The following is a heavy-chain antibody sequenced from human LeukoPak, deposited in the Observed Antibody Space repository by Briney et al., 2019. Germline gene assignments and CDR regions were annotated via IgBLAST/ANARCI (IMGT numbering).Heavy chain of an antibody. CDR1: GDSVSSSSSA. Sequence: SQTLSLTCAISGDSVSSSSSAWNWIRQSPSRGLEWLGRTYYRSKWYNDYAVSVKSRITINPDTSKNQFSLQLNSVTPEDTAMYYCTTQSSTSYYAFDIWGQGTMVTVSS. J-gene: IGHJ3*02. V-gene: IGHV6-1*01. D-gene: IGHD2-2*01. CDR3: TTQSSTSYYAFDI. CDR2: TYYRSKWYN.